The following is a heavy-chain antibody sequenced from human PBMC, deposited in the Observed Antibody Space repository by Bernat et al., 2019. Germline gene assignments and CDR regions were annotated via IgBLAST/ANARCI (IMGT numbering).Heavy chain of an antibody. CDR2: ISYDGSNK. J-gene: IGHJ4*02. CDR3: ARAPYYYDTSGYYY. Sequence: QVQLVESGGGVVQPGRSLRLSCAASGFTFSSYAMHWVRQAPGKGLEWVAVISYDGSNKYYADSVKGRFTISRDNSQNTLYLQMNSLRAEDTAVYYCARAPYYYDTSGYYYWGQGTLVTVSS. D-gene: IGHD3-22*01. V-gene: IGHV3-30-3*01. CDR1: GFTFSSYA.